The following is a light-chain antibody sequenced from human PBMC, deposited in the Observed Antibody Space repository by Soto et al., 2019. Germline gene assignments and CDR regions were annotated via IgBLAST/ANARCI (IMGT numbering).Light chain of an antibody. V-gene: IGKV3-20*01. J-gene: IGKJ5*01. CDR2: GAS. CDR1: QSVSSYY. Sequence: EIVLTQSPGTLSLSPGERATLSCRASQSVSSYYLAWYQQKPGQAPRLLIYGASSRATGIPDRFSGSGSGTDVTLTISRLEPEDFAVYYCQQYGSSPQPITFGQGTRLEIK. CDR3: QQYGSSPQPIT.